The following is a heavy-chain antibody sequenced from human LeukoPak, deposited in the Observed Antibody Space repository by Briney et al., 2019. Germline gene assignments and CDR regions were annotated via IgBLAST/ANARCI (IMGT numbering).Heavy chain of an antibody. D-gene: IGHD2-15*01. CDR1: GYTFTSYG. CDR2: ISAYNGNT. V-gene: IGHV1-18*04. J-gene: IGHJ6*04. CDR3: ARGEGRTHCSGGSCYGGMSYYYGMDV. Sequence: GASVKVSCKASGYTFTSYGISWVRQAPGQGLEWMGWISAYNGNTNYAQKLQGRVTMTTDTATSTAYMELRSLRSDDTAVYYCARGEGRTHCSGGSCYGGMSYYYGMDVWGKGTTVTVSS.